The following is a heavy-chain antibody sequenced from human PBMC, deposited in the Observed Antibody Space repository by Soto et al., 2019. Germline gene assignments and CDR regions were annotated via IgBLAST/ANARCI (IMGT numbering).Heavy chain of an antibody. J-gene: IGHJ4*02. CDR3: ARGESSSWYRKYYFDY. CDR2: IYYSGST. V-gene: IGHV4-39*01. D-gene: IGHD6-13*01. Sequence: SETLSLTCTVSGGSISSSSYYWGWIRQPPGKGLEWIGSIYYSGSTYYNPSLKSRVTISVDTSKNQFSLKLSSVTAADTAVYYCARGESSSWYRKYYFDYWGQGTLVTVSS. CDR1: GGSISSSSYY.